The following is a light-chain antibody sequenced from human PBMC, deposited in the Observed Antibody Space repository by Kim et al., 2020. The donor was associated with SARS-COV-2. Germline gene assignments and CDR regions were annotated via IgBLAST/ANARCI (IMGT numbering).Light chain of an antibody. V-gene: IGLV1-40*01. CDR3: QSYDNRLSGSRV. CDR1: SSTSGAGYD. J-gene: IGLJ3*02. CDR2: ANT. Sequence: VTAACSGSSSTSGAGYDVHCYQHLPATAPKLLIFANTNRPSGVPDRFSGSKSCISVFLTITGLQAEDEATYYCQSYDNRLSGSRVFGRGTQLTVL.